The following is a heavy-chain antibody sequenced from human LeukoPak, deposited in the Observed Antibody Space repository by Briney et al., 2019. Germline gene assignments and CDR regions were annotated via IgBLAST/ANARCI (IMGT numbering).Heavy chain of an antibody. Sequence: SETLSLTCTVSGGSISNYYWSWIRQPAGKGLEWIGRIYTSGSTNYNPSLKSRVTMSVDTSKNQFSLKLDSVTAADTAVYYCAKDGGYCSSTSCHYYYYYYYMDVWGKGTTVTVSS. CDR2: IYTSGST. CDR1: GGSISNYY. V-gene: IGHV4-4*07. J-gene: IGHJ6*03. CDR3: AKDGGYCSSTSCHYYYYYYYMDV. D-gene: IGHD2-2*01.